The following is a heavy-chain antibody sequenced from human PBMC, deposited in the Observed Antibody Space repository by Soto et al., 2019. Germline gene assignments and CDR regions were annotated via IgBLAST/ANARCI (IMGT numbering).Heavy chain of an antibody. Sequence: GGSLRLSCAASGFTFSSYWMHWVRQAPGKGLVWVSRINSDGSSTSYADSVKGRFTISRDNAKNTLYLQMNSLRAEDTAVYYCAREVGYSSGLHSYYYGMDVWGQGT. J-gene: IGHJ6*02. CDR3: AREVGYSSGLHSYYYGMDV. CDR1: GFTFSSYW. V-gene: IGHV3-74*01. D-gene: IGHD6-19*01. CDR2: INSDGSST.